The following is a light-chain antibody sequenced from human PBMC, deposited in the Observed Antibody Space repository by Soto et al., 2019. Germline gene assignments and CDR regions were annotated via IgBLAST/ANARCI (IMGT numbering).Light chain of an antibody. CDR1: QRISSNY. CDR3: QQSDTSPLT. CDR2: AAS. Sequence: EIVLTQSPDTLSLSPGERATNSCGASQRISSNYLAWYQQKPGLAPRLLMYAASSRATGIPDRFSGSGSGTDFTLTITRLEPEDFAVYYCQQSDTSPLTFGGGTKV. V-gene: IGKV3D-20*01. J-gene: IGKJ4*01.